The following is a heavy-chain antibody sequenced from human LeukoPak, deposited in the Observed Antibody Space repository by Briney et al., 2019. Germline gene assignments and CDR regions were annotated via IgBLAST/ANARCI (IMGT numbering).Heavy chain of an antibody. D-gene: IGHD3-3*01. CDR3: ARAPLPPIIGGPTVYFDY. CDR1: GFTVSSNY. Sequence: PGGSLRLSCAASGFTVSSNYMNWVRQAPGKGLEWVSVIYSGGSTYYADSVKGRFTISRDNSENMLYLQMNSLRAEDTAVYYCARAPLPPIIGGPTVYFDYWGQGILVTVSP. J-gene: IGHJ4*02. CDR2: IYSGGST. V-gene: IGHV3-53*01.